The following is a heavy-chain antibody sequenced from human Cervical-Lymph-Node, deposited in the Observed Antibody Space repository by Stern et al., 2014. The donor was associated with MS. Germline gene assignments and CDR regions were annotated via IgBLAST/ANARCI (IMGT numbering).Heavy chain of an antibody. J-gene: IGHJ6*02. V-gene: IGHV3-30-3*01. CDR1: GFTFSSYA. CDR2: ISYDGSNK. Sequence: MQLVESGGGVVQPGRSLRLSCAASGFTFSSYAMHWVRQAPGKGLEWVAVISYDGSNKYYADSVKGRFTISRDNSKNTLYLQMNSLRAEDTAVYYCARAVATGESGYYYGMDVWGQGTTVTVSS. D-gene: IGHD5-12*01. CDR3: ARAVATGESGYYYGMDV.